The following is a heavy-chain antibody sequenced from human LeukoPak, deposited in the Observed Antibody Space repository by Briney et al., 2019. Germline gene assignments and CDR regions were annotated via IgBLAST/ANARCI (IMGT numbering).Heavy chain of an antibody. D-gene: IGHD6-13*01. Sequence: SETLSLTCTVSGGSISSGGYYWSWIRQPPGKGLEWIGYIYHSGSTYYNPSLKSRVTISVDRSKNQFSLKLSSVTAADTAVYYCARVSYSSSSFDFDYWGQGTLVTVSS. CDR1: GGSISSGGYY. CDR3: ARVSYSSSSFDFDY. J-gene: IGHJ4*02. V-gene: IGHV4-30-2*01. CDR2: IYHSGST.